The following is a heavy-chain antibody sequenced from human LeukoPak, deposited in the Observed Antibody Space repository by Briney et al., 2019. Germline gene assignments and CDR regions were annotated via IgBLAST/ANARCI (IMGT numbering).Heavy chain of an antibody. Sequence: PGGSLRLSCAASGFTFSSYAMHWVRQAPGKGLEYVSAISSNGGSTYYANSVKGRFTFSRDNSKNTLYLQMGSLRAEDMAVYYCARGPLPVAGTGWFDPWGQGTLVTVSS. D-gene: IGHD6-19*01. J-gene: IGHJ5*02. V-gene: IGHV3-64*01. CDR3: ARGPLPVAGTGWFDP. CDR2: ISSNGGST. CDR1: GFTFSSYA.